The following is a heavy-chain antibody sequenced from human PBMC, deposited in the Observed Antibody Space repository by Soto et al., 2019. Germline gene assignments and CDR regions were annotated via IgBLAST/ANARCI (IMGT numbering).Heavy chain of an antibody. D-gene: IGHD2-15*01. Sequence: ADSLKSCGKCCGYSLTSYRIAWVRQMPGKGLEWMGIIYPADSDTRYSPSFQGQFTISADKSISTAYLQWSSLKASDTAMYYCARQRASCSGGSCFSAENGMDVWGQGTTVTVYS. CDR2: IYPADSDT. CDR3: ARQRASCSGGSCFSAENGMDV. V-gene: IGHV5-51*01. CDR1: GYSLTSYR. J-gene: IGHJ6*02.